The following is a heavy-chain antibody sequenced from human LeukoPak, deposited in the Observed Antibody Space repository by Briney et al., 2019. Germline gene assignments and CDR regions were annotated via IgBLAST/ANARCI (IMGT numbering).Heavy chain of an antibody. CDR1: GGSISSYY. J-gene: IGHJ4*02. V-gene: IGHV4-4*07. D-gene: IGHD3-22*01. CDR3: ARGGYYYDSSGYYRSNKYYFDY. CDR2: IYYSGST. Sequence: SETLSLTCTVSGGSISSYYWSWIRQPAGKGLEWIGSIYYSGSTYYNPSLKSRVTISVDTSKNQFSLKLSSVTAADTAVYYCARGGYYYDSSGYYRSNKYYFDYWGQGTLVIVSS.